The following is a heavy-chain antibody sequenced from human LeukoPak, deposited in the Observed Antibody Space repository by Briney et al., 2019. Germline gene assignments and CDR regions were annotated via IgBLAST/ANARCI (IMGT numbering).Heavy chain of an antibody. CDR2: ISGSGGST. Sequence: GGSLRLSCAASGFTFSSYAMSWVRQAPGKGLEWVSAISGSGGSTYYADSVKGRFTISRDNAKNSLYLQMNSLRAEDTAVYYCARGEEYYDFWSGYSRYYFDYWGQGTLVTVSS. D-gene: IGHD3-3*01. J-gene: IGHJ4*02. CDR3: ARGEEYYDFWSGYSRYYFDY. V-gene: IGHV3-23*01. CDR1: GFTFSSYA.